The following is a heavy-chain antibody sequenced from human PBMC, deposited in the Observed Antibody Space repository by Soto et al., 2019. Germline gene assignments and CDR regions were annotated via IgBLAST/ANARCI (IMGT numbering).Heavy chain of an antibody. D-gene: IGHD3-3*01. CDR2: MNPNSGNT. CDR3: ARGQYYDFWSGSYGMDV. CDR1: GYTFTSYD. Sequence: ASVKVSCKASGYTFTSYDINWVRQPTGQGLEWMGWMNPNSGNTGYAQKFQGRVTMTRNTSISTAYMELSSLRSEDTAVYYCARGQYYDFWSGSYGMDVWGQGTTVTVSS. V-gene: IGHV1-8*01. J-gene: IGHJ6*02.